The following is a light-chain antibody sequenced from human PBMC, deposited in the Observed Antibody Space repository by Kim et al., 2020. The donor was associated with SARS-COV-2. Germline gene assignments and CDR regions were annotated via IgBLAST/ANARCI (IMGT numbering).Light chain of an antibody. Sequence: ERATINCKSSQSVLYSSNNKNYLAWYQQKPGQPPKLLIYWVATRESGVPDRFSGSGSGTDFTLTISSLQAEDVAVYYCQQYYSTPPFGQGTKLEI. V-gene: IGKV4-1*01. CDR3: QQYYSTPP. CDR2: WVA. CDR1: QSVLYSSNNKNY. J-gene: IGKJ2*01.